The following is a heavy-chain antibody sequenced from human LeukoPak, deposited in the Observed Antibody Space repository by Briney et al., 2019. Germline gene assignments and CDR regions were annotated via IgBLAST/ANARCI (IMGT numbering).Heavy chain of an antibody. CDR2: ISGSGGST. CDR1: GFTFSSDA. D-gene: IGHD2-21*02. J-gene: IGHJ6*02. V-gene: IGHV3-23*01. CDR3: TTDTGDSRSYYYYYYGMDV. Sequence: PGGCLRLSCAPSGFTFSSDAMSWVRQAPGKGLEWVSAISGSGGSTYYADSAKVRLTISRDNSTNTLYLQMDSLRAEDTAVYYCTTDTGDSRSYYYYYYGMDVWGQGTTVTVSS.